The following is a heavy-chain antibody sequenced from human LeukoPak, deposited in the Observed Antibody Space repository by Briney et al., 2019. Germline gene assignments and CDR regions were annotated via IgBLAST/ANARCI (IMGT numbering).Heavy chain of an antibody. CDR1: GFTFSSYA. D-gene: IGHD3-22*01. J-gene: IGHJ4*02. CDR2: ISYDGGNK. CDR3: ARDSVVVVITGPPRPLGLVDY. V-gene: IGHV3-30-3*01. Sequence: GGSLRLSCAASGFTFSSYAMHWVRQAPGKGLEWVAVISYDGGNKYYADSVKGRFTISRDNSKNTLYLQMNSLRAEDTAVYYCARDSVVVVITGPPRPLGLVDYWGQGTLVTVSS.